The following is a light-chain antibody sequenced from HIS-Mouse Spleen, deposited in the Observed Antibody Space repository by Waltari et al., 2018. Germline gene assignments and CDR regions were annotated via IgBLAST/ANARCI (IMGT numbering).Light chain of an antibody. J-gene: IGLJ2*01. CDR2: EVS. V-gene: IGLV2-14*01. Sequence: QSALTQPASVSGSPGQSITISCTGTSSDVGGYNYVLWYQQHPGKAPKLMIYEVSNRPSGVSNRFSGSKSGNTASLTISGLQAEDEADYYCSSYTSSSTVVFGGGTKLTVL. CDR1: SSDVGGYNY. CDR3: SSYTSSSTVV.